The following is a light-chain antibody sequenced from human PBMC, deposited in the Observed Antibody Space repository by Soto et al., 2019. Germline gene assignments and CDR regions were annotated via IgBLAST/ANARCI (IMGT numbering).Light chain of an antibody. V-gene: IGKV1-6*01. CDR2: AAS. J-gene: IGKJ4*01. CDR1: QDISDD. CDR3: LQDHNYPLT. Sequence: AIQMTQSPSSLSASIGDRVSITCRASQDISDDLGWFQQKPGKAPKLLIYAASSLQSGVPSRFSGSGSGTDFTLTISSLQPEDFASYYCLQDHNYPLTFGGGTKVEIK.